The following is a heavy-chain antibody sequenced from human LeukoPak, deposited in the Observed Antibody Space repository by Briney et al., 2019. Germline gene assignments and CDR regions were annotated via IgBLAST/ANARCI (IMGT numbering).Heavy chain of an antibody. V-gene: IGHV1-18*01. CDR1: GYTFTNYG. J-gene: IGHJ4*02. CDR3: ARVVSGSYYHLDY. Sequence: ASVKVSCQASGYTFTNYGITWVRQASGQGLEWMGWTSVYNGNTVYAQKLQGRLTMTTDTSTSTVYMELRSLRSDDTAIYYCARVVSGSYYHLDYRGQGTQVTVSS. D-gene: IGHD1-26*01. CDR2: TSVYNGNT.